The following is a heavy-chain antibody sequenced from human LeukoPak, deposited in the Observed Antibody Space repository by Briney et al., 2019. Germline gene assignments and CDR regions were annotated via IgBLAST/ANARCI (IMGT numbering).Heavy chain of an antibody. CDR3: ARDSPLGYSYGYVDYFDY. J-gene: IGHJ4*02. CDR2: ISAYNGNT. Sequence: GASVKVSCKASGYTFTSYGISWVRQAPGQGLEWMGWISAYNGNTNYAQKLQGRVTMTTDTSTSTAYMELRSLRSDDTAVYYCARDSPLGYSYGYVDYFDYWGQGTLVTVSS. V-gene: IGHV1-18*01. D-gene: IGHD5-18*01. CDR1: GYTFTSYG.